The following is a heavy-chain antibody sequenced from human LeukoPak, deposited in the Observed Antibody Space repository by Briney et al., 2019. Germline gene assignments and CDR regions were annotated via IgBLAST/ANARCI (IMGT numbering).Heavy chain of an antibody. J-gene: IGHJ5*02. Sequence: SETLSLTCAVYGGSFSGYYWSWIRQPPGKGLEWIGEINHSGSTNYNPSLKSRVTISVDTSKNQFSLKLSSVTAADTAVYYCARLKGTYGYNYNWFDPWGQGTLVTVSS. CDR2: INHSGST. D-gene: IGHD5-24*01. V-gene: IGHV4-34*01. CDR1: GGSFSGYY. CDR3: ARLKGTYGYNYNWFDP.